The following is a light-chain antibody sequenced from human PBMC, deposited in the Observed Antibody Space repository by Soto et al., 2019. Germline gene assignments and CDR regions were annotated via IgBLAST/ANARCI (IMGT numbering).Light chain of an antibody. CDR1: QGISSD. CDR2: AAS. J-gene: IGKJ5*01. V-gene: IGKV1-9*01. Sequence: DIQLTQSPSFLSASVGDRVTITCRASQGISSDLAWYQQNPGKGPKLLIYAASTLQNGVPSTFGGSGSGTEFTLTSSSLQPEDFGTYYCQQFKSSPITFGQGTRLEIK. CDR3: QQFKSSPIT.